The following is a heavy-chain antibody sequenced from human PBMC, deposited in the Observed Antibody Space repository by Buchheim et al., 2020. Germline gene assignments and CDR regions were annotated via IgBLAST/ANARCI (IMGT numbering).Heavy chain of an antibody. V-gene: IGHV1-2*04. CDR1: GYTFTGYY. J-gene: IGHJ6*02. CDR3: ARDDSSGPFLAYGMDV. Sequence: QVQLVQSGAEVKKPGASVKVSCKASGYTFTGYYMHWVRQAPGQGLEWMGWINPNSGGTNYVQKFQGWVTMTRDTSISTAYMELSRLRSDDTAVYYCARDDSSGPFLAYGMDVWGQGTT. D-gene: IGHD3-22*01. CDR2: INPNSGGT.